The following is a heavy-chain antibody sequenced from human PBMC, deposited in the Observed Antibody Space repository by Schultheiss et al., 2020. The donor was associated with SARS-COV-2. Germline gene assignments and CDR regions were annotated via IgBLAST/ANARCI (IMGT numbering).Heavy chain of an antibody. CDR1: GFTFSSYA. J-gene: IGHJ6*02. CDR3: ARVSGYDFWSGHYYYGMDV. D-gene: IGHD3-3*01. Sequence: GGSLRLSCAASGFTFSSYAMSWVRQAPGKGLEWVSAISGSGGSTYYADSVKGRFTISGDNSKNTLYLQMNSLRAEDTAVYYCARVSGYDFWSGHYYYGMDVWSQGTTVTVSS. V-gene: IGHV3-23*01. CDR2: ISGSGGST.